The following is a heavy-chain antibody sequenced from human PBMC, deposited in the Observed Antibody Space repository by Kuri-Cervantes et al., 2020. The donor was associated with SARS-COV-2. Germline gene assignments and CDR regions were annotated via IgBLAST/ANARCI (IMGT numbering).Heavy chain of an antibody. Sequence: SETLSPTFAVHGWSFSGYYWSWSRQPPGKGLEWIGEINHSGSTNYNPSLKSRVTISVDTSKNQFYLKLSSVTAADTAVYYCARRQKSSSWGYWGQGTLVTVSS. CDR1: GWSFSGYY. CDR3: ARRQKSSSWGY. V-gene: IGHV4-34*01. CDR2: INHSGST. J-gene: IGHJ4*02. D-gene: IGHD6-13*01.